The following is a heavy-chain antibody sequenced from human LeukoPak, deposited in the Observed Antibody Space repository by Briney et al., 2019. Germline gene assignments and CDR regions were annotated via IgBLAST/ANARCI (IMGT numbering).Heavy chain of an antibody. Sequence: PSETLSLTCTVSGGSIRSGRYYWSWIRQTAGKGLEWTGRIYTSGSTNYNPSLKSRVTISGDTSKDQFSLKLRSVTAADTAVYYCARAPDYYYYYYMDVWGKGNTVTISS. V-gene: IGHV4-61*02. CDR3: ARAPDYYYYYYMDV. CDR2: IYTSGST. CDR1: GGSIRSGRYY. J-gene: IGHJ6*03.